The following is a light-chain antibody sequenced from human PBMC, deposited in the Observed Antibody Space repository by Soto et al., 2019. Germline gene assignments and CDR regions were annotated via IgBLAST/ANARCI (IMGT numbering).Light chain of an antibody. CDR3: QQYNSWPPTRT. CDR1: QSVSSN. Sequence: EIVMTQSPATLSVSPGERATLSCRASQSVSSNLAWYQQRPGQAPRLLIYGASTRATGIPARFSGSGSGTEFTLTISSLQSEDFAVYYCQQYNSWPPTRTFGKGTKV. CDR2: GAS. V-gene: IGKV3-15*01. J-gene: IGKJ1*01.